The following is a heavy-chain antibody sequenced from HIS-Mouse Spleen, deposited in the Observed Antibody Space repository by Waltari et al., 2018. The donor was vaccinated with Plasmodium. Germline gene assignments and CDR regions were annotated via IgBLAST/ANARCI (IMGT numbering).Heavy chain of an antibody. V-gene: IGHV3-30-3*01. CDR1: GFTFSSYA. J-gene: IGHJ3*02. CDR2: ISYDGSSK. Sequence: QVQLVESGGGVVQPGRSLRLSCAASGFTFSSYAMQGVRQAPGKGVDWVAVISYDGSSKYYAASVKGRFTISRDNSKNTLYLQMNSLRAEDTAVYYCAREGGYCSGGSCYSGQGFDIWGQGTMVTVSS. CDR3: AREGGYCSGGSCYSGQGFDI. D-gene: IGHD2-15*01.